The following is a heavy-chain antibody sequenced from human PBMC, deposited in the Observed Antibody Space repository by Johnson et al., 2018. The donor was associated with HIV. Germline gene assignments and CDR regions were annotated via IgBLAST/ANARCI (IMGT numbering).Heavy chain of an antibody. CDR3: AKGWGRGTFSTDDSFDI. D-gene: IGHD1-26*01. Sequence: QVQLVESGGGVVRPGGSLRLSCAASGFTLSSYGMHWVRQAPGKGLEWVAVISYDGSNKYYADSVKGRFPISRDNSKNTLYLQMNSLRAEDTAVYYCAKGWGRGTFSTDDSFDIWGQGTMVTVSS. V-gene: IGHV3-30*18. CDR2: ISYDGSNK. J-gene: IGHJ3*02. CDR1: GFTLSSYG.